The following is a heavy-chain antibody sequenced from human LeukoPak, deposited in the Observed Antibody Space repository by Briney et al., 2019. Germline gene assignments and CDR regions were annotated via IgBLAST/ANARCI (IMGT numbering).Heavy chain of an antibody. V-gene: IGHV3-7*03. D-gene: IGHD3-16*01. CDR1: GFTFSNYA. CDR3: ARGGGLDV. CDR2: INHNGNVN. Sequence: GGSLRLSCAASGFTFSNYAMSWVRQAPGRGLEWVASINHNGNVNYYVDSVKGRFTISRDNAKNSLYLQMSNLRAEDTAVYFCARGGGLDVWGQGATVTVSS. J-gene: IGHJ6*02.